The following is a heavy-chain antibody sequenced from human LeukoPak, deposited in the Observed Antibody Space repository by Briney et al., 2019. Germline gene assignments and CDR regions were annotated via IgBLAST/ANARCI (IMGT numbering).Heavy chain of an antibody. D-gene: IGHD3-22*01. CDR2: ICGSGGST. CDR1: GFTFSSYA. Sequence: GGSLRLSCAASGFTFSSYAMSWVRQAPGKGLEWGSAICGSGGSTYYADSVKGRFTISRDNSKNTLYLQMNSLRAEDTAVYYCAKDQRPYYYDSSGYYSGSTIDYWGQGTLVTVSS. V-gene: IGHV3-23*01. CDR3: AKDQRPYYYDSSGYYSGSTIDY. J-gene: IGHJ4*02.